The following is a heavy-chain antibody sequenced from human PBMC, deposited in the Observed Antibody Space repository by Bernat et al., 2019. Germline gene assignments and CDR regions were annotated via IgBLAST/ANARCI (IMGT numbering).Heavy chain of an antibody. V-gene: IGHV3-21*01. CDR3: ARVPIDIVVVPAAYLFDY. CDR2: ISSSSSYI. Sequence: EVQLVESGGGLVQPGGSLRLSCAASGFTFSSYWMTWVRQAPGKGLEWVSSISSSSSYIYYADSVKGRFTISRDNAKNSLYLQMNSLRAEDTAVYYCARVPIDIVVVPAAYLFDYWGQGTLVTVSS. D-gene: IGHD2-2*01. J-gene: IGHJ4*02. CDR1: GFTFSSYW.